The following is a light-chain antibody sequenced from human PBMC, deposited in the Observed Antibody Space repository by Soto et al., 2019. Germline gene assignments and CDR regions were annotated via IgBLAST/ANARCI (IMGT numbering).Light chain of an antibody. J-gene: IGKJ5*01. Sequence: EIVLTQSPATLSLSPGERATLSCRASQSVSSSLAWYQQKPGQAPRLLIYDASNRATGIPARFSGSGSGTDFTLTISSLEPEDFAVYYCQQRRNWPPITFGQGTRLEIK. CDR2: DAS. V-gene: IGKV3-11*01. CDR3: QQRRNWPPIT. CDR1: QSVSSS.